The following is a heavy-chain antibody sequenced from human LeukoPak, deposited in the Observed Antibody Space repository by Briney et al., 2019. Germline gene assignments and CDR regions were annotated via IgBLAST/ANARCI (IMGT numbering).Heavy chain of an antibody. V-gene: IGHV7-4-1*02. CDR3: SRGHYERN. J-gene: IGHJ4*02. Sequence: ASVKVSCKASGNTLTNHALNWVRQAPGQGLEWMGWIDTKTGNPAYAQGFTGRFVFSLDTSVSTAYLQISSLKAEDTGVYYCSRGHYERNWGQGTLVTVSS. CDR1: GNTLTNHA. D-gene: IGHD3-22*01. CDR2: IDTKTGNP.